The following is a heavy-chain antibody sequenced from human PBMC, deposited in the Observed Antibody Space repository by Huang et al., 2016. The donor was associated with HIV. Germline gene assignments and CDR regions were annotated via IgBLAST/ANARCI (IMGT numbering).Heavy chain of an antibody. J-gene: IGHJ4*02. Sequence: RFTISRDNSKNTLFVQMSSLRTEDTAVYYCARGDYYDSSGYHPGYFDYWGQGTLVTVSS. V-gene: IGHV3-30*15. D-gene: IGHD3-22*01. CDR3: ARGDYYDSSGYHPGYFDY.